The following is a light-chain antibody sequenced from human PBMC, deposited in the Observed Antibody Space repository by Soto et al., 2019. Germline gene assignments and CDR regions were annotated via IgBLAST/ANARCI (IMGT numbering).Light chain of an antibody. CDR3: QQYNSYPIT. J-gene: IGKJ5*01. CDR1: QSISSW. CDR2: DAS. Sequence: DIQMTQSPPTLSASVGDRVTITCRASQSISSWLAWYQQKPGKAPKLLIYDASSLESGVPSRFSGSGSGTEFTLTISSLQPDDFATYYCQQYNSYPITLGQGTRLEIK. V-gene: IGKV1-5*01.